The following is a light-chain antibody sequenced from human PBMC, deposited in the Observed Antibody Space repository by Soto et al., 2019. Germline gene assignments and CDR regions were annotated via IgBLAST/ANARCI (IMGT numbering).Light chain of an antibody. CDR1: SGNVGAYNY. Sequence: QCALTQPASVSGSPGQSITISCTGTSGNVGAYNYVSWYQQHPGKVPKLMIYDVSDRPSGVSNRFSGSKSGNTASLTISGLQAEDEADYYCSSFTRSNSYVFGTGTKLTVL. J-gene: IGLJ1*01. V-gene: IGLV2-14*03. CDR3: SSFTRSNSYV. CDR2: DVS.